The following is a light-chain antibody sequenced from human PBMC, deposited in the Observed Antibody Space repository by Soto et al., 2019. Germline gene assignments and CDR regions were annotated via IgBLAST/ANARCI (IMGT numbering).Light chain of an antibody. CDR1: QDIRND. CDR3: KPYNSYSEA. J-gene: IGKJ1*01. Sequence: QMCQSPSCLPASVGDRVTITCRASQDIRNDLGWYQQKPGKAPKLLIYKASTLKSGVQSRFSGSGSGTEFTLTIRSLQPDEFATYYCKPYNSYSEAVGQGTKVDI. CDR2: KAS. V-gene: IGKV1-5*03.